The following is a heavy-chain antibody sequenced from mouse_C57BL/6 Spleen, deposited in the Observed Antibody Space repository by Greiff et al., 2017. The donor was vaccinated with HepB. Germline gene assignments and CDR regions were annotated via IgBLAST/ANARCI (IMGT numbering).Heavy chain of an antibody. CDR2: ISDGGSYT. CDR1: GFTFSSYA. Sequence: EVKLQESGGGLVKPGGSLKLSCAASGFTFSSYAMSWVRQTPEKRLEWVATISDGGSYTYYPDNVKGRFTISRDNAKNNLYLQMSHLKYEDTAMYYCARDLYSNYVLFAYWGQGTLVTVSA. V-gene: IGHV5-4*01. D-gene: IGHD2-5*01. J-gene: IGHJ3*01. CDR3: ARDLYSNYVLFAY.